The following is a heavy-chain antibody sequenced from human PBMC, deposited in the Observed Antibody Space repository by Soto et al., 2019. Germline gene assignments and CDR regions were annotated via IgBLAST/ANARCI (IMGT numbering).Heavy chain of an antibody. Sequence: QVQLQESGPGLVKPSQTLSLTCTVSGGSISSGGYYWSWIRQHPGKGLEWIGYIYYSGSTYYNPSRKSPFTISADTCRDQFSLEMSSVTAADTAVYYCAREGGIVGATAADCWGQGALGSVSS. V-gene: IGHV4-31*01. D-gene: IGHD1-26*01. CDR1: GGSISSGGYY. CDR3: AREGGIVGATAADC. CDR2: IYYSGST. J-gene: IGHJ4*02.